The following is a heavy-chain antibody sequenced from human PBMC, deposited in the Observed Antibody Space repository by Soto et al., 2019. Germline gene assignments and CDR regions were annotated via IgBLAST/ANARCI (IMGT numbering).Heavy chain of an antibody. Sequence: SETLSLTCAVYGGSFSGYYWSWIRQPPGKGLEWIGEINHSGSTNYNPSLKSRVTIPVNTSKNQFSLKLSSVTAADTAVYYCARAALSTVTYTTNYDYYGMDVWGQGTTVTVSS. D-gene: IGHD4-17*01. V-gene: IGHV4-34*01. CDR2: INHSGST. CDR3: ARAALSTVTYTTNYDYYGMDV. CDR1: GGSFSGYY. J-gene: IGHJ6*02.